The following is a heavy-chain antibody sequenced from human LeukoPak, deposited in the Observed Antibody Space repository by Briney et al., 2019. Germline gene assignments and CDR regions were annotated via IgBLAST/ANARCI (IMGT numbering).Heavy chain of an antibody. J-gene: IGHJ4*02. CDR1: GFIVSSNY. CDR3: AKDGGLWVSAHWGDS. D-gene: IGHD7-27*01. Sequence: GGSLRLSCVASGFIVSSNYMTWVRQAPGKGLKWVSTMTTGDGNTYYADSVKGRFTVSRDDSKNTLYLQMNSLRAEDTAVYYCAKDGGLWVSAHWGDSWGRGTLVTVSS. CDR2: MTTGDGNT. V-gene: IGHV3-23*01.